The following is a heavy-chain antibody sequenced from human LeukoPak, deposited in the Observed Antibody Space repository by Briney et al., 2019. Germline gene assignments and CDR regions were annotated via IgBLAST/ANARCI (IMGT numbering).Heavy chain of an antibody. Sequence: PSETLSLTCAVYGGSFSGYYWSWIRQPPGKGLEWIGEINHSGSTNYNPSLKSRVTISVDTSKNQFSLKLSSVTAADTAVYYCARRGLGMVRGVFVYMDVWGKGTTVTISS. D-gene: IGHD3-10*01. V-gene: IGHV4-34*01. CDR1: GGSFSGYY. CDR3: ARRGLGMVRGVFVYMDV. J-gene: IGHJ6*03. CDR2: INHSGST.